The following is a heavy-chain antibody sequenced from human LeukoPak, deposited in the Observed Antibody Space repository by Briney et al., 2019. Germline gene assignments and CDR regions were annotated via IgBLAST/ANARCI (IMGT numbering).Heavy chain of an antibody. CDR1: GASITRYY. CDR2: LYTNGTV. V-gene: IGHV4-4*07. J-gene: IGHJ2*01. D-gene: IGHD3-22*01. Sequence: KTSETLSLTCSVSGASITRYYWTWIRQPVGKGLEWFGRLYTNGTVNYNPSLRSRVTMSRDTSRNQLSLKLTSVTAADTAVYYCARLLGSSGYAGDWYFDLWGPGALVTVSS. CDR3: ARLLGSSGYAGDWYFDL.